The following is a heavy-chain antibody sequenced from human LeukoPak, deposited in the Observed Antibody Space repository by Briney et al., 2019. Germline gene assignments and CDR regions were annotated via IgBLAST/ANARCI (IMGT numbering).Heavy chain of an antibody. D-gene: IGHD3-16*01. J-gene: IGHJ4*02. V-gene: IGHV3-48*01. CDR2: ISSSSSTI. CDR1: GFTFSSYS. Sequence: GGSLRLSCAASGFTFSSYSMNWVRQAPGKGLEWVSYISSSSSTIYYADSVKGRFTISRDNAKNSLYLQMSSLRAEDTAVYYCARPDRGGSYSNFDYWGQGTLVTVSS. CDR3: ARPDRGGSYSNFDY.